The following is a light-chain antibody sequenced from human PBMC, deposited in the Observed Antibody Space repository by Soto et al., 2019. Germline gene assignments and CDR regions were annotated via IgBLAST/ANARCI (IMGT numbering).Light chain of an antibody. Sequence: DIQMTQSPSSLSASVGDGVTITCRASQDISNLLAWYQQQPGKAPKLLIYAASTLQSGVPSRFSGSGSGTDFTLTISSLQPEDVATYFCQKYDSAPDTFGPGTKVDLK. CDR2: AAS. V-gene: IGKV1-27*01. CDR3: QKYDSAPDT. J-gene: IGKJ3*01. CDR1: QDISNL.